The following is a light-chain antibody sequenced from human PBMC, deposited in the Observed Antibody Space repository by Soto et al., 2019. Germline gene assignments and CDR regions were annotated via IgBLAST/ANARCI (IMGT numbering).Light chain of an antibody. Sequence: ALTQPASVSGSPGQSITISCTGTSSDVGGYNYVSWYQQHPGKVPKLMIYEVFRRPSGISNRFSGSKSGNTASLTISGLQAEDEADYYCCSYTTTSTYVFGGGTKVTVL. CDR3: CSYTTTSTYV. CDR1: SSDVGGYNY. J-gene: IGLJ2*01. V-gene: IGLV2-14*01. CDR2: EVF.